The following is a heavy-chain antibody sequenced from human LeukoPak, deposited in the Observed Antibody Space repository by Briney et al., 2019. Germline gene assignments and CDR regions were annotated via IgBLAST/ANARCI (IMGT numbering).Heavy chain of an antibody. D-gene: IGHD3-10*01. Sequence: GESLRLSCAASGFTFSSYGMHWVRQAPGKGLEWVAVISYDGSNKYYADSVKGRFTISRDNSKNTLYLQMNSLRAEDTAVYYCARALRGVLFDYWGQGTLVTVSS. J-gene: IGHJ4*02. CDR1: GFTFSSYG. CDR3: ARALRGVLFDY. CDR2: ISYDGSNK. V-gene: IGHV3-30*03.